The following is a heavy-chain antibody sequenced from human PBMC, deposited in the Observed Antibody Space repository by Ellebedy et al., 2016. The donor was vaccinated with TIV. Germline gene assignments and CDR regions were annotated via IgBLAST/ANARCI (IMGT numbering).Heavy chain of an antibody. D-gene: IGHD2-15*01. CDR3: VRGGQQLVGRHYYYGMDV. Sequence: MPSETLSLTCVISGDSVSSNTAAWVWIRQSPSGGLEWLGRTYYRSKWYNDYAASVKSRITIKADTAKNEFSLQLNSVTPEDTAIYYCVRGGQQLVGRHYYYGMDVWGQGTTVTVSS. CDR2: TYYRSKWYN. J-gene: IGHJ6*02. V-gene: IGHV6-1*01. CDR1: GDSVSSNTAA.